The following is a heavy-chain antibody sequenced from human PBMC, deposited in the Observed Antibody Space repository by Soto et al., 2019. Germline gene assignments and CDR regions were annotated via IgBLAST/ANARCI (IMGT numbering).Heavy chain of an antibody. CDR3: ARGLTEYSSSFEDDGFDI. CDR2: IFYSGST. D-gene: IGHD6-6*01. J-gene: IGHJ3*02. CDR1: GGSINTYY. Sequence: PSETVSLTCTVSGGSINTYYWSWIRQPPGKGLEWIGYIFYSGSTNYNPSLQSRVTISKDTSKNQFSLKLTSVTAVDTAVYYCARGLTEYSSSFEDDGFDIWGQGTMVTVSS. V-gene: IGHV4-59*01.